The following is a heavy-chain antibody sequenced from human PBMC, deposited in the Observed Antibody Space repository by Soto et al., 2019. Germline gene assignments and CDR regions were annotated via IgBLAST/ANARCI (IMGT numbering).Heavy chain of an antibody. V-gene: IGHV3-30*18. Sequence: QVQLVESGGGVVQPGESLRLSCVVSGFTFSNYGLHWVRQAPGKGLEWVAVMSNDGRSDYYADSVKGRFTISRDNSKNALYLQMNSLRPEDTAVYYCAKDAMPTVTTVLWYFDLWGRGTLVTVSS. CDR3: AKDAMPTVTTVLWYFDL. D-gene: IGHD4-17*01. CDR2: MSNDGRSD. CDR1: GFTFSNYG. J-gene: IGHJ2*01.